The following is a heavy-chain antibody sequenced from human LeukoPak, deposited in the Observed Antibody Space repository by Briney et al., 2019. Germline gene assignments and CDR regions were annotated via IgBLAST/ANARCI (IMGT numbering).Heavy chain of an antibody. J-gene: IGHJ6*03. V-gene: IGHV3-7*01. Sequence: GGSLRLSCAASGFTFSSYWMSWVRQAPGKGLEWVANIKQDGSEKYYVDSVKGRLTISRDNAKNSLYLQMNSLRAEDTAVYYCARTMVRGVRYYYYYMDVWGKGTTVTVSS. CDR1: GFTFSSYW. CDR2: IKQDGSEK. CDR3: ARTMVRGVRYYYYYMDV. D-gene: IGHD3-10*01.